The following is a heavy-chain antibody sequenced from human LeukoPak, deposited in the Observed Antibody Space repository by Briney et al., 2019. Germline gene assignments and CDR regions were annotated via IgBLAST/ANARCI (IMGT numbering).Heavy chain of an antibody. V-gene: IGHV1-2*06. CDR3: ARDRGGGYDSDY. CDR1: GYIFTGYY. CDR2: INPNSGST. J-gene: IGHJ4*02. D-gene: IGHD5-12*01. Sequence: AASVKASCKASGYIFTGYYMHWVRQAPGQGLEWMGRINPNSGSTNYAQKFQGRVTMTRDTPISTAYMELSRLRSDDMAVYYCARDRGGGYDSDYWGQGTLVTVSS.